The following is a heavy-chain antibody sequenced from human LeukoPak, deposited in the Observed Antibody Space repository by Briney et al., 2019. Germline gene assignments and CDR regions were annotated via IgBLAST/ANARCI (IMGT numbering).Heavy chain of an antibody. CDR2: ISHDGSKK. D-gene: IGHD1-26*01. V-gene: IGHV3-30*18. Sequence: GGSLRLSCAASGLTFSSHWMHWVRQAPGKGLEWVAVISHDGSKKYYADSVKGRFTISRDNSKNTLYLQMNSLRDEDTAVYYCAKDPYSGSFEYFQHWGQGTLVTVSS. J-gene: IGHJ1*01. CDR3: AKDPYSGSFEYFQH. CDR1: GLTFSSHW.